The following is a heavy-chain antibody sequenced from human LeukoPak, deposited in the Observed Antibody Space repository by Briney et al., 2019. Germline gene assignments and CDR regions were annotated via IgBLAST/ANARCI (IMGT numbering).Heavy chain of an antibody. CDR2: MNPNSGNT. V-gene: IGHV1-8*03. D-gene: IGHD3-9*01. CDR1: GYTFTSYD. Sequence: GASVKVSCKASGYTFTSYDINWVRQATGQGLEWMGWMNPNSGNTGYAQKFQGRVTITRNTSISTAYMELSSLRSEDTAVYYCARDRPPFLTGTSPIDYWGQGTLVTVSS. J-gene: IGHJ4*02. CDR3: ARDRPPFLTGTSPIDY.